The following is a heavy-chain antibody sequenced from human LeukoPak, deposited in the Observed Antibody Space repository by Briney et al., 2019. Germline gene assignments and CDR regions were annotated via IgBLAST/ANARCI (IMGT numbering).Heavy chain of an antibody. Sequence: GASVKVSCKASGYTFTSYDINWVRQATGQGLEWMGWINPNSGNTGYAQKFQGRVTITRNTPISTAYMELSSLRSEDTAVYYCARVGEYCSSTSCPRDFDYWGQGTLVTVSS. CDR1: GYTFTSYD. V-gene: IGHV1-8*01. J-gene: IGHJ4*02. CDR2: INPNSGNT. CDR3: ARVGEYCSSTSCPRDFDY. D-gene: IGHD2-2*01.